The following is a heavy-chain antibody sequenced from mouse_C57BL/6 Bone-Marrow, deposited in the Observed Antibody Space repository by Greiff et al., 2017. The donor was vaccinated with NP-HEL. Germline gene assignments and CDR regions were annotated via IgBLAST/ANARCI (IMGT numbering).Heavy chain of an antibody. D-gene: IGHD2-2*01. J-gene: IGHJ3*01. CDR1: GYAFSSSW. CDR3: GGEGYGGFAY. CDR2: IYPGDGVT. Sequence: VQLVESGPELVKPGASVKISCKASGYAFSSSWMNWVKQRPGQGLEWIGRIYPGDGVTNYNGKFKGKATLTADKSSSTAYMQRSSLTSADSAVYFCGGEGYGGFAYWGQGTLVTVSA. V-gene: IGHV1-82*01.